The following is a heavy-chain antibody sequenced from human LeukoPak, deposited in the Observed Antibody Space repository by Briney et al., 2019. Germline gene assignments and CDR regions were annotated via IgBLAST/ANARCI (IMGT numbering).Heavy chain of an antibody. CDR2: IIPILGIA. D-gene: IGHD3-22*01. V-gene: IGHV1-69*04. CDR1: GGTFSSYT. J-gene: IGHJ4*02. Sequence: GASVKVSCKASGGTFSSYTISWVRQAPGQGLEWMGRIIPILGIANYAQKSQGRVTITADKSTSTAYMELSSLRSEDTAVYYCARDRSQGYYGSSGYSIDYWGQGTLVTVSS. CDR3: ARDRSQGYYGSSGYSIDY.